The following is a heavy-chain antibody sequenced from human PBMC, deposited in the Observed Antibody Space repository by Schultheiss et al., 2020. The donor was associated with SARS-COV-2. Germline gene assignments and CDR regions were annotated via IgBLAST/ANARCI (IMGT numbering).Heavy chain of an antibody. Sequence: LSLTCAASGFTFSNYNMNWVRQAPGKGLEWVARLSGDGSSTKYADAVKGRFTISRERGTNTLLLQMNSLRVEDTAVYFCARDPRVGATTWFDPWGQGTPVTVSS. V-gene: IGHV3-74*03. J-gene: IGHJ5*02. CDR3: ARDPRVGATTWFDP. CDR1: GFTFSNYN. CDR2: LSGDGSST. D-gene: IGHD1-26*01.